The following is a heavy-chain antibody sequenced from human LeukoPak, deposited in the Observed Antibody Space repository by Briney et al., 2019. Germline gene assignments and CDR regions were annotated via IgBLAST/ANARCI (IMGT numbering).Heavy chain of an antibody. CDR3: AKGDTPREGY. CDR2: IYSGGNT. D-gene: IGHD2-21*02. Sequence: GGSLRLSCAASGFTVRSNYMSWVRQAPGKGLEWVSVIYSGGNTYYADSVKGRFTISRDNSKNTLYLQMNSLRAEDTAVYYCAKGDTPREGYWGQGTLVTVSS. J-gene: IGHJ4*02. CDR1: GFTVRSNY. V-gene: IGHV3-53*01.